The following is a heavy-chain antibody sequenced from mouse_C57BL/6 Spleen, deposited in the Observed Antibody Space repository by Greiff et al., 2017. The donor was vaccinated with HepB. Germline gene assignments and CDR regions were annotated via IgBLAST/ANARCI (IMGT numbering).Heavy chain of an antibody. D-gene: IGHD1-1*01. CDR2: IYPGSGST. CDR3: ARHYYGSMLGRGENAMDY. J-gene: IGHJ4*01. CDR1: GYTFTSYW. V-gene: IGHV1-55*01. Sequence: VQLQQPGAELVKPGASVKMSCKASGYTFTSYWITWVKQRPGQGLEWIGDIYPGSGSTNYNEKFKSKATLTVDTSSSTAYMQLSSLTSEDSAVYYCARHYYGSMLGRGENAMDYWGQGTSVTVSS.